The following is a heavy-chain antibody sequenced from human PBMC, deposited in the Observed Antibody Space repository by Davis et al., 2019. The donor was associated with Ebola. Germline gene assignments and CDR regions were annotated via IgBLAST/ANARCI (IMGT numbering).Heavy chain of an antibody. CDR1: GGSISNTYYS. CDR3: ARVGGEYSGYDYNFYFSYMDV. CDR2: IYHSGST. V-gene: IGHV4-30-4*02. J-gene: IGHJ6*03. D-gene: IGHD5-12*01. Sequence: PSATLSLTCTVSGGSISNTYYSWTWIRQPPGKGLEWIGYIYHSGSTFYNPSLKSRLSISIDTSKNQFSLKLTSVTAADTAVYFCARVGGEYSGYDYNFYFSYMDVWGKGTTVTVS.